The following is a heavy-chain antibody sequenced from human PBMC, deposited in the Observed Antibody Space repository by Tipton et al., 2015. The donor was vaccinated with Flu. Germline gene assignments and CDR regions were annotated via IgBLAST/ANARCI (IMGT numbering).Heavy chain of an antibody. CDR3: ARKVGDV. CDR2: IKQDGSEI. CDR1: GFTFSSFW. V-gene: IGHV3-7*01. J-gene: IGHJ6*04. Sequence: SLRLSCAASGFTFSSFWMSWVRQAPEKGLEWVANIKQDGSEIHYVGSVRGRFTISRDNSKNSLSLQMNSLRAEDTAVYYCARKVGDVWGKGTTVTVSS.